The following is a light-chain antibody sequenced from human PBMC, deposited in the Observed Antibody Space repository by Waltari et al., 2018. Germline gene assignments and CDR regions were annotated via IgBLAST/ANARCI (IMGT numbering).Light chain of an antibody. CDR3: QHSYSTPPFT. V-gene: IGKV1-39*01. CDR1: QTISIY. CDR2: AAY. J-gene: IGKJ3*01. Sequence: DIQMTQSPSSLSASVGARVTISCRASQTISIYLNWFQQKPGKAPKLLIYAAYSLQSGVPSRFSGSGSGTDFTLTISSLQPEDFATYYCQHSYSTPPFTFGPGTKVDIK.